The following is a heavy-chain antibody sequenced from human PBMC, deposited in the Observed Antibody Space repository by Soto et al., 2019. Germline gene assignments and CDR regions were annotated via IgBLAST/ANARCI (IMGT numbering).Heavy chain of an antibody. Sequence: SETLSLTCTVSGGSISSYYWSWIRQPPGKGLEWIGYIYYSGSTNYNPSLKSRVTISVDTSKNQVSLKLSSVTAADTAVYYCARARRNQMKSYYFDYWGQGTLVTVSS. CDR2: IYYSGST. CDR1: GGSISSYY. D-gene: IGHD1-1*01. CDR3: ARARRNQMKSYYFDY. V-gene: IGHV4-59*01. J-gene: IGHJ4*02.